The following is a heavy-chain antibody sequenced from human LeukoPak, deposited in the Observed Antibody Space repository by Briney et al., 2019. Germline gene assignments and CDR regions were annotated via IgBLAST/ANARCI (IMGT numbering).Heavy chain of an antibody. CDR1: GGTFSSYA. J-gene: IGHJ4*02. Sequence: ASVKVSCKASGGTFSSYAISWVRQAPGQGLEWMGWINPNNGGSKSAQRFQGRVTMTRDTSISTAYMELSRLRSDDTAVYYCARDPYYYDSSGYLDYWGQGTLVTVSS. D-gene: IGHD3-22*01. V-gene: IGHV1-2*02. CDR2: INPNNGGS. CDR3: ARDPYYYDSSGYLDY.